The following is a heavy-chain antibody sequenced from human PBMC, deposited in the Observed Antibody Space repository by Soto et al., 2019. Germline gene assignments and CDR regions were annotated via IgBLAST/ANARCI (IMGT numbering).Heavy chain of an antibody. D-gene: IGHD3-10*01. Sequence: QVQLVQSGAEVKKPGSSVKVSCKASGGTFSSYAISWVRQAPGQGLEWMGGIIPIFGTANYAQKFQGRVTITADESTSTAYMELSSLRSEDTAVYYCARDLQDKDGSGSYSDYWGQGTLVTVSS. V-gene: IGHV1-69*01. CDR1: GGTFSSYA. CDR3: ARDLQDKDGSGSYSDY. CDR2: IIPIFGTA. J-gene: IGHJ4*02.